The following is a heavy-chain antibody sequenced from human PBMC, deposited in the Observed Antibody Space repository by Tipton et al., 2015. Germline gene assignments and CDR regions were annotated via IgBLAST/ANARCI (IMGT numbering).Heavy chain of an antibody. CDR3: ARDPYSSSWRGGMDV. Sequence: TLSLTCTVYGGSFSNDYWSWIRQPPGKGLEWIGEINDSGSTNYNPSLKSRLTISVDTSKNEFSLKLTSVTAADTAVYYCARDPYSSSWRGGMDVWGQGTTVTVSS. V-gene: IGHV4-34*01. J-gene: IGHJ6*02. CDR2: INDSGST. CDR1: GGSFSNDY. D-gene: IGHD6-13*01.